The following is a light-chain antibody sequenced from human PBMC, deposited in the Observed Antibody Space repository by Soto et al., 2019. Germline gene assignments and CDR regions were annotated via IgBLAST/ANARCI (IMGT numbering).Light chain of an antibody. CDR2: AAS. Sequence: DIQMTQSPSSLSASVGDRVTITCRASQSISSYLNWYQQKPGKAPKLLIYAASSLQSGVPSRFSGSGSGTDFTLTISSLQPEDFATYYCQQSYSTPPELTFGGGTKV. CDR3: QQSYSTPPELT. CDR1: QSISSY. V-gene: IGKV1-39*01. J-gene: IGKJ4*01.